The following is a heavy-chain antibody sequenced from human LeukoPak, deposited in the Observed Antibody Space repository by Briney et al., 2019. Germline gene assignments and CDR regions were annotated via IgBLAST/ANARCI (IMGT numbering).Heavy chain of an antibody. Sequence: PSETLSLTCTVSGGSISSSSYYWGWIRQPPGKGLEWIGSIYYSGTTYYNPSLKSRVTISVDTSKNQFSLKLSSVTAADTAVYYCARGGYYGDSSEFDPWGQGTLVTVSS. D-gene: IGHD4-17*01. J-gene: IGHJ5*02. CDR3: ARGGYYGDSSEFDP. V-gene: IGHV4-39*07. CDR1: GGSISSSSYY. CDR2: IYYSGTT.